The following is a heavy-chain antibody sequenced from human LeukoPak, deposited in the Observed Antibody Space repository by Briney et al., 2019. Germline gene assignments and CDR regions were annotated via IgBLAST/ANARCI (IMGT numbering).Heavy chain of an antibody. Sequence: SETLSLTCTVSGGSISSSSYYWGWIRQPPGKGLEWIGSIYYSGSTYYNPSLKSRVTISVDTSKNQFSLKLSSVTAADTAVYYCARDRYGDYVRLETDYWGQGTLVTVSS. V-gene: IGHV4-39*07. CDR2: IYYSGST. CDR3: ARDRYGDYVRLETDY. CDR1: GGSISSSSYY. J-gene: IGHJ4*02. D-gene: IGHD4-17*01.